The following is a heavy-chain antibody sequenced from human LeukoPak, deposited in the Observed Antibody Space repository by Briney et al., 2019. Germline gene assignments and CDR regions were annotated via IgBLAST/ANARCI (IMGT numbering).Heavy chain of an antibody. CDR1: GFTFSSYG. Sequence: GRSLRLSCAASGFTFSSYGMHWVRQAPGKGLEWVAVIWYDGSNKYCADSVKGRFTISRDNSKNTLYLQMNSLRAEDTAVYYCARALGITGTFDYWGQGTLVTVSS. CDR2: IWYDGSNK. J-gene: IGHJ4*02. CDR3: ARALGITGTFDY. D-gene: IGHD1-7*01. V-gene: IGHV3-33*01.